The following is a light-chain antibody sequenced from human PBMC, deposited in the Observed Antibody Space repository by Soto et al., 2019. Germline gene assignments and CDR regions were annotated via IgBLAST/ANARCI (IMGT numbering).Light chain of an antibody. Sequence: QSALTQPRSVSGSPGQSVTISCTGTSSDIGAYNYVSWYQQHPGKVPKLMLYDVSKRPSGVPDRFSGSKSGNTASLTISVLQADDEADYYCCSYAGAYIYVFATGTKVTVL. V-gene: IGLV2-11*01. CDR3: CSYAGAYIYV. J-gene: IGLJ1*01. CDR1: SSDIGAYNY. CDR2: DVS.